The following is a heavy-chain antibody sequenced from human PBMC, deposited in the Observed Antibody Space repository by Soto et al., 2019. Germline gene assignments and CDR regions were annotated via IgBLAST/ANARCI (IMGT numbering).Heavy chain of an antibody. V-gene: IGHV3-23*01. J-gene: IGHJ4*02. CDR1: GFTFSSYA. CDR2: ISGSGGST. D-gene: IGHD6-13*01. CDR3: ARALAAADY. Sequence: PRGPLRLSCAASGFTFSSYAMSWVRQSPGKGLEWVSAISGSGGSTYYADSVKGRFTISRDNSKNTLYLQMNSLRSDDTAVYYCARALAAADYWGQGTLVTVSS.